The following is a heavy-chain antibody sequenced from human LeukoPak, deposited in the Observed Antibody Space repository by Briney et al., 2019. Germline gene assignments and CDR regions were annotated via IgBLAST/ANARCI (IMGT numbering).Heavy chain of an antibody. CDR2: MSSSGSTM. Sequence: GGSLSLSCAASEFTFSSYSMNWVRQAPGQGLEWISYMSSSGSTMYYADSVKGRFTISRDNAKNSLYLQMNSLRAEDTAVYYCARDLGFSYWGQGTLVTVSS. CDR3: ARDLGFSY. J-gene: IGHJ4*02. CDR1: EFTFSSYS. V-gene: IGHV3-48*01.